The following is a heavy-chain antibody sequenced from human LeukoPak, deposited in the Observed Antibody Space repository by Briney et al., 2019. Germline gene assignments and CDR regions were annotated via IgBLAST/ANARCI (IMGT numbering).Heavy chain of an antibody. Sequence: PGGSLRLSCAASGFTFSSYAMSWVRQAPGKGLEWVSAISGSGGSTYYADSVKGRFTISRDNSKNTLYLQMNSLRAEDTAVYHCAKAGYNWNYYYFDYWGQGTLVTVSS. CDR3: AKAGYNWNYYYFDY. CDR2: ISGSGGST. D-gene: IGHD1-7*01. J-gene: IGHJ4*02. V-gene: IGHV3-23*01. CDR1: GFTFSSYA.